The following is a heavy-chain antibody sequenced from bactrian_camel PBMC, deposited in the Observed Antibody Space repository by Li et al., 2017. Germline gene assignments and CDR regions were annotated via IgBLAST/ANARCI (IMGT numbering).Heavy chain of an antibody. CDR3: AEGRGSRGEHCYSLNY. V-gene: IGHV3-2*01. D-gene: IGHD6*01. CDR1: GFTRSTYD. J-gene: IGHJ4*01. CDR2: IYSDGSGR. Sequence: HVQLVESGGGLVQPGGSLRLSCGTSGFTRSTYDVSWVRQAPGKGLEWVSRIYSDGSGRFYADSVKGRFTISRDNAKNTVYLQMNNLQPEDTATYYCAEGRGSRGEHCYSLNYWGQGTQVTVS.